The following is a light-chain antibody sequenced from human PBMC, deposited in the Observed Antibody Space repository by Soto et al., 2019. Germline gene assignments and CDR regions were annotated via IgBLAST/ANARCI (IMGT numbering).Light chain of an antibody. CDR2: GAS. J-gene: IGKJ2*01. V-gene: IGKV3-20*01. Sequence: EMVLTQSPGTLSLSPGERATLSCRASQSVSSSYLAWYQQKPGQAPRLLIYGASSRATGIPDRFIGSGSGTDFTLTISRLEPEDFAVYYCQQYGSSPRTFGQGTKLEIK. CDR3: QQYGSSPRT. CDR1: QSVSSSY.